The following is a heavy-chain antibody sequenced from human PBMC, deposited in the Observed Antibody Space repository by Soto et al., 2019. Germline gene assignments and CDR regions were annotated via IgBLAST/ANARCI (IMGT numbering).Heavy chain of an antibody. J-gene: IGHJ4*02. Sequence: EVQLVESGGGMVQPGRSLRLSCAASGFSLDDHAMHWVRQAPGKGLELVSGISWNGGSIGYADSVKGRFTISRDNAKNDLYLQMNSLRGDVVALYYCARGEYYATVGSLDHWGQGTLVTVSS. CDR1: GFSLDDHA. D-gene: IGHD3-16*01. V-gene: IGHV3-9*03. CDR2: ISWNGGSI. CDR3: ARGEYYATVGSLDH.